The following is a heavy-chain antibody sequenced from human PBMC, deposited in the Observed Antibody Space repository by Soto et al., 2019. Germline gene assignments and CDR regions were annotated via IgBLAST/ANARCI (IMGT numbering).Heavy chain of an antibody. D-gene: IGHD1-26*01. CDR1: NYSFSSFG. J-gene: IGHJ4*02. Sequence: ASVKVSCKASNYSFSSFGISWMRQAPGQGLEWVAWINPSNDNTNYAQGLQGRVTLTSDTSTSTAYMELRSLRSDDTAVYYCARDPFYSGSNLQVGYFDSWGPGTLVTVYS. V-gene: IGHV1-18*01. CDR2: INPSNDNT. CDR3: ARDPFYSGSNLQVGYFDS.